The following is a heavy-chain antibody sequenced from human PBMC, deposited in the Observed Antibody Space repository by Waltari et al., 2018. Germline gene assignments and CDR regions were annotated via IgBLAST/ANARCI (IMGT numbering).Heavy chain of an antibody. V-gene: IGHV3-43D*03. CDR2: ISWDGGRT. CDR3: AKDGGVDYDILTGYYAPGYFDY. J-gene: IGHJ4*02. Sequence: EVQLVESGGVVVQPGGSLRLSCAASGFTFDDYAMHWVRQSPGKGLEWVSLISWDGGRTYYADSVKGRFTISRDNSKNSLYLQMNSLRAEDTALYYCAKDGGVDYDILTGYYAPGYFDYWGQGTLVTVSS. CDR1: GFTFDDYA. D-gene: IGHD3-9*01.